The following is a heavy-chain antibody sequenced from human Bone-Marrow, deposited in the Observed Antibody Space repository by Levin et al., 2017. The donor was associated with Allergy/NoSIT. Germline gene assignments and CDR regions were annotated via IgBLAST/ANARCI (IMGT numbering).Heavy chain of an antibody. J-gene: IGHJ3*02. CDR2: IIPTFGSS. D-gene: IGHD1-26*01. CDR3: ARERYVGLLVITPDAFDI. Sequence: PEASVKVSCKASGGTFSTYPFNWVRQAPGRGLEWMGVIIPTFGSSKDAQKFQGRVKITADESTSTVFMELSSLTSEDTAVYYCARERYVGLLVITPDAFDIWGQGTMVTVSS. V-gene: IGHV1-69*13. CDR1: GGTFSTYP.